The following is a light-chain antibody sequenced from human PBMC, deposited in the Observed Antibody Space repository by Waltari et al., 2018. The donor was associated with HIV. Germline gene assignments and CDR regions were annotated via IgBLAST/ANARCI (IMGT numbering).Light chain of an antibody. CDR2: DAS. CDR3: QQANTFPYT. V-gene: IGKV1-12*01. CDR1: QDISSW. Sequence: DIQMTQSPSSVSAAVGDRVTITCRASQDISSWLAWYQQKPGKAPNVLIYDASILQSGVPSRFSGSGSGTDFTLTIGGLQPEDFATYYCQQANTFPYTFGQGTKLEIK. J-gene: IGKJ2*01.